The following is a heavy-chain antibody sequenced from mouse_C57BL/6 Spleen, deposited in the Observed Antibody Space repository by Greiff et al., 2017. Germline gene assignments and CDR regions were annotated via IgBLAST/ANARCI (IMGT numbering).Heavy chain of an antibody. CDR3: ANDGYYEGFAY. Sequence: QVQLQQSGPELVKPGASVKISCKASGYSFTCYYIHWVKQTPGQGLAWIGWIYPGSGNTKYNEKFKGKAILMADTSSCTAFMQLSSLTSEDTAVYYCANDGYYEGFAYWGQGTLVTVSA. CDR2: IYPGSGNT. J-gene: IGHJ3*01. D-gene: IGHD2-3*01. V-gene: IGHV1-66*01. CDR1: GYSFTCYY.